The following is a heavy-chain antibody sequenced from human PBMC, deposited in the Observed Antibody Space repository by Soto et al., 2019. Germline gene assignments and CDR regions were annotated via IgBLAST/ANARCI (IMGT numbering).Heavy chain of an antibody. CDR2: FYGGGTT. CDR3: ARGAGKYCFDY. J-gene: IGHJ4*02. Sequence: EVQLVESGGGWVQPGGSLRLSCAASGFTVSTSYMSWVRQAPGKGLEWGSVFYGGGTTYYADSVKDRFTISRDNSKNTLLLQMNSLRAEDTAVYYCARGAGKYCFDYWGQGTLVTVSS. CDR1: GFTVSTSY. V-gene: IGHV3-66*01.